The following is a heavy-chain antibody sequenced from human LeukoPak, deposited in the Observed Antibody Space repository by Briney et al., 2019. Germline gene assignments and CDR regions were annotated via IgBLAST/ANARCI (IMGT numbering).Heavy chain of an antibody. Sequence: SVKVSCKASGGTFSSYAISWVRQAPGQGLEWMGRIIPIFGTANYAQKFQGRVTITTDESTSTDYMELSSLRSEDTAVYYCARAEITMVRGVIIGLIDIWGQGTMVTVSS. CDR1: GGTFSSYA. V-gene: IGHV1-69*05. CDR3: ARAEITMVRGVIIGLIDI. J-gene: IGHJ3*02. CDR2: IIPIFGTA. D-gene: IGHD3-10*01.